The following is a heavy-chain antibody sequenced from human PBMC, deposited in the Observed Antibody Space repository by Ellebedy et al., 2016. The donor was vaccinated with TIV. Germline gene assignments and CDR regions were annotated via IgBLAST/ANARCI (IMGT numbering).Heavy chain of an antibody. CDR3: ARDLGGWQQLRYYGMDV. J-gene: IGHJ6*02. CDR1: GGSISSYY. V-gene: IGHV4-59*01. Sequence: SETLSLTXTVSGGSISSYYWSWIRQPPGKGLEWIGYIYYNGSTNYNPSLKSRVTISVDTSKNQFSLKLSSVTAADTAVYYCARDLGGWQQLRYYGMDVWGQGTTVTVSS. CDR2: IYYNGST. D-gene: IGHD6-13*01.